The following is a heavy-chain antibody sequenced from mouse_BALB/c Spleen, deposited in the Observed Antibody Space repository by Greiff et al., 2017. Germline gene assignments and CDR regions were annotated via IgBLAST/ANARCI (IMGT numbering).Heavy chain of an antibody. CDR3: ARDRGDGYPWFAY. Sequence: EVQLQESGGGLVKPGGSLKLSCAASGFTFSDYYMYWVRQTPEKRLEWVATISDGGSYTYYPDSVKGRFTISRDNAKNTLYLQMSSLKSEDTAMYYCARDRGDGYPWFAYWGQGTLVTVSA. CDR2: ISDGGSYT. J-gene: IGHJ3*01. CDR1: GFTFSDYY. V-gene: IGHV5-4*02. D-gene: IGHD2-3*01.